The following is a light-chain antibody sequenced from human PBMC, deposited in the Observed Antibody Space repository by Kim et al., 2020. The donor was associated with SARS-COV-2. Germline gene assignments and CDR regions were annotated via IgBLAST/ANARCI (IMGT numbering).Light chain of an antibody. Sequence: GQSIAFACTGTNSDVGSYNLVSWYQHHPGKAPTLMIYEVSKRPSGVSNRFSGSKSGNTASLTISGLQAEDEADYYCCSYAGSSTLVFGGGTQLTVL. CDR3: CSYAGSSTLV. J-gene: IGLJ2*01. CDR2: EVS. CDR1: NSDVGSYNL. V-gene: IGLV2-23*02.